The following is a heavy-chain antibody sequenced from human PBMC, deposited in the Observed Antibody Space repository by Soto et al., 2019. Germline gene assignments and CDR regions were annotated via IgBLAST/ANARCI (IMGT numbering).Heavy chain of an antibody. D-gene: IGHD2-2*01. CDR1: GYTFSNYC. V-gene: IGHV1-18*01. CDR3: ARVVPGAEAWFGP. Sequence: ASVKVSCKPSGYTFSNYCITWVRQAPGQPLEWLGWISLYSDGTNYAQKFQGRVSMTTDTSTTTAYVELRSLRSDDTAVYYCARVVPGAEAWFGPWGQGTLVTVSS. CDR2: ISLYSDGT. J-gene: IGHJ5*02.